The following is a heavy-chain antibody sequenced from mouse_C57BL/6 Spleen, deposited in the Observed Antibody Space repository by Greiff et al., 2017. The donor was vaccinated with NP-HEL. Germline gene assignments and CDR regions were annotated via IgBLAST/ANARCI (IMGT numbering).Heavy chain of an antibody. CDR2: IRNKANGYTT. D-gene: IGHD2-5*01. J-gene: IGHJ4*01. Sequence: DVKLVESGGGLVQPGGSLSFSCAASGFTFTDYYMSWVRQPPGKALEWLGFIRNKANGYTTEYSASVKGRFTISRDNSQSILYLQMNALRAEDSATYYCARPDSNYVGAMDYWGQGTSVTVSS. CDR3: ARPDSNYVGAMDY. V-gene: IGHV7-3*01. CDR1: GFTFTDYY.